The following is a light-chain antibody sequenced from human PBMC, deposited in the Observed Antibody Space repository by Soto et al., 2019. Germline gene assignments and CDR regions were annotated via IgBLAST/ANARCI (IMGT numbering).Light chain of an antibody. CDR1: TSNIGSNY. CDR3: VAWDDSLSGWV. Sequence: QSVLAQPPSASGTPGQRVSISCSGSTSNIGSNYVYWYQQLPGTAPKLLIYRSNQRPSGVPDRFSGSKSGTSASLAISGLRSEDEADYYCVAWDDSLSGWVFGGGTKVTVL. CDR2: RSN. J-gene: IGLJ3*02. V-gene: IGLV1-47*01.